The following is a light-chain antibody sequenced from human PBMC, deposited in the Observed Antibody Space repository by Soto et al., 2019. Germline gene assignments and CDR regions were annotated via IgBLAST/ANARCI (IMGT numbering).Light chain of an antibody. J-gene: IGKJ1*01. Sequence: DIMLKQSPATLSSIPGDRVNLSCRASQYINTRLAWYQHRPGQAPRLLIYQTSIRAAGIPARFSASGSGTDFTLTISDVQPEDFALYYCHQRQSWPRTFGQGTKVDIK. V-gene: IGKV3-11*01. CDR2: QTS. CDR3: HQRQSWPRT. CDR1: QYINTR.